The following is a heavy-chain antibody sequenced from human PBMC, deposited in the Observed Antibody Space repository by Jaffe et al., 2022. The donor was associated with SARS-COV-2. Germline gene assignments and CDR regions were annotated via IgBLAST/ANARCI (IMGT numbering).Heavy chain of an antibody. CDR1: GFTVSSNY. CDR3: ARPYYYDSSGDY. CDR2: IYSGGST. D-gene: IGHD3-22*01. J-gene: IGHJ4*02. V-gene: IGHV3-66*02. Sequence: EVQLVESGGGLVQPGGSLRLSCAASGFTVSSNYMSWVRQAPGKGLEWVSVIYSGGSTYYADSVKGRFTISRDNSKNTLYLQMNSLRAEDTAVYYCARPYYYDSSGDYWGQGTLVTVSS.